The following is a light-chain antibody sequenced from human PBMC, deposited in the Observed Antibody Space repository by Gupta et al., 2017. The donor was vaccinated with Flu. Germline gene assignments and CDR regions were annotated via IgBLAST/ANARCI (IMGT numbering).Light chain of an antibody. CDR2: GAS. CDR3: QQYDYSPPVS. J-gene: IGKJ3*01. CDR1: QSVSSNY. V-gene: IGKV3-20*01. Sequence: GTLSLSPGEGATLSCRASQSVSSNYLAWYQQKPGQAPRLLIYGASTRATGIPDRFTGSGSGTDFTLTISRLEPEDFAVYYCQQYDYSPPVSFGPGTKVDVK.